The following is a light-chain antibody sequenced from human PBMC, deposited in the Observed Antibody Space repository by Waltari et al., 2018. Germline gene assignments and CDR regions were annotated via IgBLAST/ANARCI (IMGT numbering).Light chain of an antibody. J-gene: IGKJ4*01. CDR3: QQGSILPLT. Sequence: ELVLTQSPATLSLSAGERVTLPCRASQSVFKYLHWYQLKPGQAPRLLIYDPSKRATGIPARFSGSGSGTDFTLTISNLETEDFALYYCQQGSILPLTFGGGTKVEIK. CDR2: DPS. CDR1: QSVFKY. V-gene: IGKV3-11*01.